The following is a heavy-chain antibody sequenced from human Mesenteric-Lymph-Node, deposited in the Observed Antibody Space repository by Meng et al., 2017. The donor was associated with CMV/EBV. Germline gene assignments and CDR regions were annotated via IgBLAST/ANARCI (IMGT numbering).Heavy chain of an antibody. D-gene: IGHD1-14*01. CDR2: ISQEGSDN. J-gene: IGHJ3*02. Sequence: GESLKISCAASGFTFSDHWMSWVRQAPGKGLEWLAKISQEGSDNYYLDSVKGRFTISRDNSKNTVYLQMNSLRAEDTAVYYCAKDLRTLDAFDIWGQGTMVTVSS. CDR3: AKDLRTLDAFDI. V-gene: IGHV3-7*03. CDR1: GFTFSDHW.